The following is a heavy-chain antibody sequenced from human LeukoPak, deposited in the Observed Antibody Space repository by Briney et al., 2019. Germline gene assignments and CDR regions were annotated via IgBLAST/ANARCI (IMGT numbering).Heavy chain of an antibody. CDR3: ARGRRAIFGVGYFDY. V-gene: IGHV4-31*03. D-gene: IGHD3-3*01. CDR1: GGSISSGGYY. J-gene: IGHJ4*02. Sequence: PSETLSLTCTVSGGSISSGGYYWSWIRQHPGKGLEWIGYIYYSGSTYYNPSLKSRVTISVDTSKNQFSLKLSSVTAADTAVYYCARGRRAIFGVGYFDYWGQGTLVTVSS. CDR2: IYYSGST.